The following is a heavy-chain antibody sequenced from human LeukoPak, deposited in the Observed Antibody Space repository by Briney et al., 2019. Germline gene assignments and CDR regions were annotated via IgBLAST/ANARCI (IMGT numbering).Heavy chain of an antibody. Sequence: GGSLRLSCAASGFTFSTYNMHWVRQAPGKGLEWVSSISSSNSYIYYADSVRGRFTISRDNAKNSLYLQMNSLRAEDTAVYYCARRVAVASYYGMDVWGQGTTVTVSS. J-gene: IGHJ6*02. D-gene: IGHD6-19*01. V-gene: IGHV3-21*01. CDR1: GFTFSTYN. CDR2: ISSSNSYI. CDR3: ARRVAVASYYGMDV.